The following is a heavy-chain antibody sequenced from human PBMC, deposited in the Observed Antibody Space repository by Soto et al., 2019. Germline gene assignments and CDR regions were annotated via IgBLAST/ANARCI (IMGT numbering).Heavy chain of an antibody. J-gene: IGHJ4*02. D-gene: IGHD3-10*01. Sequence: GGSLRLSCAASGFTFSSYGMHWVRQAPGKGLEWVAVISYDGSNKYYADSVKGRFTISRDNSKNTLYLQMNSLRAEDTAVYYCAKGDYYGSGSIDYWGQGTLVTVSS. CDR3: AKGDYYGSGSIDY. V-gene: IGHV3-30*18. CDR1: GFTFSSYG. CDR2: ISYDGSNK.